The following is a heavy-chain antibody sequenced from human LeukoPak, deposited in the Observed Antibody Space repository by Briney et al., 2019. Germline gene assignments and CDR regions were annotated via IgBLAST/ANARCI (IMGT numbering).Heavy chain of an antibody. CDR1: GGSISSGDYY. J-gene: IGHJ4*02. CDR3: ARDSGTTRTGGLFDY. CDR2: IYYSGST. D-gene: IGHD1-14*01. V-gene: IGHV4-30-4*01. Sequence: PSQTLSLTCTVSGGSISSGDYYWSWIRQPPGKGLEWIGYIYYSGSTYYNPSLKSRVTISVDTSKNQFSLKLSSVTAADTAVYYCARDSGTTRTGGLFDYWGQGTLVTVSS.